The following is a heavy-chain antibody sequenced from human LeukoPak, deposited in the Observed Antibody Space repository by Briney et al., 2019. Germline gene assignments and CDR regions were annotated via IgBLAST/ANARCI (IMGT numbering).Heavy chain of an antibody. CDR1: GFTFSDYY. J-gene: IGHJ3*02. CDR2: ISRTK. Sequence: GGSLRLSCAASGFTFSDYYMGWIRQAPGKGLEWISYISRTKYYADSVKGRFTISRDNAKNSLYLQMNSLRAEDTAVYYCARRIWGADSQSHTFDIWGQGTMVTVSS. V-gene: IGHV3-11*01. D-gene: IGHD3-16*01. CDR3: ARRIWGADSQSHTFDI.